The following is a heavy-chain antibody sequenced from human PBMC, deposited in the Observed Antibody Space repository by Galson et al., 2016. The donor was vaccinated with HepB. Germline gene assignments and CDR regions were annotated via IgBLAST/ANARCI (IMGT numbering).Heavy chain of an antibody. Sequence: SLRLSCAASGFTFTDYWMDWVRLAPGEGLVWVSSIKPDGTTTKYADSVKGRFTMSRDNAKNTLHLQMNSLRVDDTAVYYCTKRLSHGMDVWGQGTTVTVSS. CDR1: GFTFTDYW. D-gene: IGHD5-24*01. CDR2: IKPDGTTT. CDR3: TKRLSHGMDV. J-gene: IGHJ6*02. V-gene: IGHV3-74*03.